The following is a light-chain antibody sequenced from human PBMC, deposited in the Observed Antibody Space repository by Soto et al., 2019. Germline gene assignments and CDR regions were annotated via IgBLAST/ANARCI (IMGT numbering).Light chain of an antibody. CDR1: QSISSN. J-gene: IGKJ1*01. CDR2: GAS. V-gene: IGKV3-15*01. CDR3: QQYNNWPPWT. Sequence: EIVMTQSPATLSVSPGERATLSCRASQSISSNLAWYQQKPGRAPRLLIYGASTRATGIPARFSGSVSGTEFTLTISSLQSEDFAVYYCQQYNNWPPWTFGQGTKVEIK.